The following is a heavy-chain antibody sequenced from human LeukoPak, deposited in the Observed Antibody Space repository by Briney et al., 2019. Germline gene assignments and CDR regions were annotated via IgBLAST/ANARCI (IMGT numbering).Heavy chain of an antibody. CDR1: GYTFTSYG. Sequence: ASVTVSCKASGYTFTSYGISWVRQAPGQGLEWMGWISAYNGNTNYAQKLQGRVTMTTDTSTSTAYMELRSLRSDDTAVYYCARDVSNWGDFDYWGQGTLVTVSS. CDR2: ISAYNGNT. D-gene: IGHD7-27*01. CDR3: ARDVSNWGDFDY. J-gene: IGHJ4*02. V-gene: IGHV1-18*01.